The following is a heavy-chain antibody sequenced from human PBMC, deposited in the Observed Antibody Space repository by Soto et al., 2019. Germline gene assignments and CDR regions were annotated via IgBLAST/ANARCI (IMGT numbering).Heavy chain of an antibody. CDR2: IYASGRT. D-gene: IGHD5-18*01. CDR1: GGSTTNYY. Sequence: QVQLQESGPGLVKPSETLSLTCTVSGGSTTNYYGGWLRRPAGKGLKYNGRIYASGRTNYNPSLKNRVTMSVSLNQMSLRLTSVTAADTAVYYCARDFDVNTALDYWYFDLWGRGALVTVSS. V-gene: IGHV4-4*07. CDR3: ARDFDVNTALDYWYFDL. J-gene: IGHJ2*01.